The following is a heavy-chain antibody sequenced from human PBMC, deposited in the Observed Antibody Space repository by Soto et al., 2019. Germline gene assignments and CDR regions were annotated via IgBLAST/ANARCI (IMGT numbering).Heavy chain of an antibody. Sequence: GGSLRLSCAASGFTFSSYGMHWVRQAPGKGLEWVAVIWYDGSNKYYADSVKGRFTISRDNSKNTLYLQMNSLRAEYTAVYYCARNQVPAAISTLSGYWGQGTLVTVSS. CDR2: IWYDGSNK. D-gene: IGHD2-2*01. CDR3: ARNQVPAAISTLSGY. CDR1: GFTFSSYG. J-gene: IGHJ4*02. V-gene: IGHV3-33*01.